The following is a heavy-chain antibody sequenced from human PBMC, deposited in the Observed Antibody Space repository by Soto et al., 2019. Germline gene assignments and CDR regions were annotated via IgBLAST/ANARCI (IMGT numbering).Heavy chain of an antibody. J-gene: IGHJ5*02. V-gene: IGHV4-31*03. D-gene: IGHD3-3*01. CDR1: GGSISSGGYY. Sequence: PXGTLSLTCTVSGGSISSGGYYWSWIRQHPGKGLEWIGYIYYSGSTYYNPSLKSRVTISVDTSKNQFSLKLSSVTAADTAVYYCARTVIFGVATLNWFDPWGQGTLVTVSS. CDR2: IYYSGST. CDR3: ARTVIFGVATLNWFDP.